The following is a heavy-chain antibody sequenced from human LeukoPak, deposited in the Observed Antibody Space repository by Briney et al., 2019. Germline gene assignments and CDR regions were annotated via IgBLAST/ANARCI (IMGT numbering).Heavy chain of an antibody. CDR1: GGSISSYY. D-gene: IGHD6-13*01. J-gene: IGHJ4*02. V-gene: IGHV4-4*07. CDR3: ARGRIRSLISSSFFDY. CDR2: IYTSGST. Sequence: SETLSLTCTVSGGSISSYYWSWIRQPAGKGLEWIGRIYTSGSTNYNPSLKSRVTMSVDTSKNQFSLKLSSVTAADTAVYYCARGRIRSLISSSFFDYWGQGTLVTVSS.